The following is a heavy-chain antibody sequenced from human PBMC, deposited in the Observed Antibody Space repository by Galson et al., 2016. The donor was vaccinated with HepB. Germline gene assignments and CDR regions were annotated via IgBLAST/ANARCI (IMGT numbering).Heavy chain of an antibody. CDR3: ARTVMGFYFDY. CDR2: TYYRSTWYD. D-gene: IGHD3-16*01. V-gene: IGHV6-1*01. J-gene: IGHJ4*02. Sequence: CAISGDSVSSNTASWNWIRQSPSRGLEWLGRTYYRSTWYDDYGISVRGRLTIDPNTSRNQFTLRRTSVTPEDTAVYYCARTVMGFYFDYCGQGALVTVSS. CDR1: GDSVSSNTAS.